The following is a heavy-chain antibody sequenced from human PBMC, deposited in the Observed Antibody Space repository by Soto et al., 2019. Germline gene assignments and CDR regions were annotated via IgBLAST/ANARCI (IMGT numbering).Heavy chain of an antibody. Sequence: QVQLQESGPGLVKPSETLSLTCTVSGAPITTTKWWAWVRLPPGKGLEWIGELSRGDERSTNPSLEGRFTVSLDKSINHFSLKLTSVTGVDTAIYNCAKQTISYTWGVWGRGTSVTVSS. CDR1: GAPITTTKW. CDR3: AKQTISYTWGV. J-gene: IGHJ6*02. D-gene: IGHD3-16*01. V-gene: IGHV4-4*02. CDR2: LSRGDER.